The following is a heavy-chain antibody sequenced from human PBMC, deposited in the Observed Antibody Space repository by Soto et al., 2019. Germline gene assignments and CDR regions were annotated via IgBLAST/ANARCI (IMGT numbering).Heavy chain of an antibody. CDR2: IRSKANSYAT. J-gene: IGHJ4*02. V-gene: IGHV3-73*01. CDR1: GFTFSGSA. Sequence: GGSLRLSCAASGFTFSGSAMHWVRQASGKGLEWVGRIRSKANSYATAYAASVKGRFTISRDDSKNTAYLQMNSLKTEDTAVYYCTRSSQWPNWERSHWGQGTLVTVSS. D-gene: IGHD6-19*01. CDR3: TRSSQWPNWERSH.